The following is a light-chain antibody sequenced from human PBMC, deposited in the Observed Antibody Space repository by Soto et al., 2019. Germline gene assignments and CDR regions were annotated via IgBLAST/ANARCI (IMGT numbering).Light chain of an antibody. J-gene: IGLJ1*01. CDR2: SYN. Sequence: QSVLTQPPSASGTPGQRVTISCSGSSSNIGSNTVNWYQQLPGTAPKLLIYSYNQRPSGVPDRFSGSKSVTSASLAISGLQSEEEADYYCAAWDDSLTGYVFGTGTKVTVL. CDR1: SSNIGSNT. CDR3: AAWDDSLTGYV. V-gene: IGLV1-44*01.